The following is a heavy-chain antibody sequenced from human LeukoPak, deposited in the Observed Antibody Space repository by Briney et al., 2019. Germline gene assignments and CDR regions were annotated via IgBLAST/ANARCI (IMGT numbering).Heavy chain of an antibody. CDR3: ARARYCSSTSCHKAGILATDFDY. CDR2: IYASGST. CDR1: GGSVSSGNYH. V-gene: IGHV4-61*02. J-gene: IGHJ4*02. Sequence: SQTLSLTCTVSGGSVSSGNYHWSWIRQSAGEGLEWIGRIYASGSTNYKPSLNSRVTISLDTSKNQFSLKLTSVTAADTAVYYCARARYCSSTSCHKAGILATDFDYWGQGTLVTVSS. D-gene: IGHD2-2*01.